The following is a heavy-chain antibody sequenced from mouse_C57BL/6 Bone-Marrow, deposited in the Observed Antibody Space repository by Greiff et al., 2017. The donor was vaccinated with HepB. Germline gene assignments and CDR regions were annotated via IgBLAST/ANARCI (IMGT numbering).Heavy chain of an antibody. V-gene: IGHV1-55*01. Sequence: QVQLQQPGAELVKPGASVKMSCKASGYTFTSYWITWVKQRPGQGLEWIGDIYSGSGSTNYNENFKSKATLTVDTSSSTSYMRLSSLTSEDSAVYYCASSHYYCYAMDYWGRGTSVTVSS. CDR2: IYSGSGST. J-gene: IGHJ4*01. CDR1: GYTFTSYW. CDR3: ASSHYYCYAMDY. D-gene: IGHD1-2*01.